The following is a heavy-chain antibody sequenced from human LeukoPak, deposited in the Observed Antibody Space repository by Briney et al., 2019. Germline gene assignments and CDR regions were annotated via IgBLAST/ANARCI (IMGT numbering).Heavy chain of an antibody. Sequence: GSLRLSCAASGFTFSSYIMHWVRQAPGKGLEWVSSISSTSSYIYYVDSVRGRFTISRDNAKNSLYLQMNSLRPEDTAVYYCARENSGSYYQFDCWGQGTLVTVSS. CDR2: ISSTSSYI. J-gene: IGHJ4*02. CDR1: GFTFSSYI. CDR3: ARENSGSYYQFDC. V-gene: IGHV3-21*01. D-gene: IGHD1-26*01.